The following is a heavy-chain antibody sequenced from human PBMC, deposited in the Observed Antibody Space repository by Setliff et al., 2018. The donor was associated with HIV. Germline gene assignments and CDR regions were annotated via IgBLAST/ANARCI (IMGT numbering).Heavy chain of an antibody. D-gene: IGHD3-22*01. J-gene: IGHJ4*02. CDR2: IYSGGNT. CDR1: GLIFSSYE. V-gene: IGHV3-66*02. CDR3: AKDRTVVVITIFDY. Sequence: PGGSLRLSCAASGLIFSSYEMNWVRQAPGKGLEWISLIYSGGNTFYADSVKGRFTISRDNSKNTLYLQMNSLRDEDTAVYYCAKDRTVVVITIFDYWGQGTLVTVSS.